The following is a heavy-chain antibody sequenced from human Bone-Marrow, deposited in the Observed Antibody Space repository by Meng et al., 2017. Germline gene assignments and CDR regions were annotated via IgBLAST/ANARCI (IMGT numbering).Heavy chain of an antibody. CDR2: INAGNGQT. V-gene: IGHV1-3*01. D-gene: IGHD6-13*01. CDR1: GYSFTSYA. CDR3: ARGGIAAAAYSDH. J-gene: IGHJ4*02. Sequence: QVPLAQSGAEVKKPGASVKLSCEASGYSFTSYAIHWVRQAPGESLEWMGWINAGNGQTKYSERFQGRVAIARDTSANTAYMELSSLTSEDTAVYYCARGGIAAAAYSDHWGQGTLVTVSS.